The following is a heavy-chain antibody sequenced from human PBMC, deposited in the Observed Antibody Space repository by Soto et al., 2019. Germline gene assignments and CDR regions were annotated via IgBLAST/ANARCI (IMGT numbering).Heavy chain of an antibody. CDR2: MNPNSGNT. D-gene: IGHD2-2*02. CDR1: GYTFTSDD. V-gene: IGHV1-8*01. J-gene: IGHJ6*02. CDR3: ARGRSFCSSTSCYTPLSGLDV. Sequence: AASVKVSCKASGYTFTSDDINWVRQATGQGLEWMGWMNPNSGNTGYAQKFQGRVTMTRNTSISTAYMELSSLRSEDTAVYYCARGRSFCSSTSCYTPLSGLDVWGQGTTVTVSS.